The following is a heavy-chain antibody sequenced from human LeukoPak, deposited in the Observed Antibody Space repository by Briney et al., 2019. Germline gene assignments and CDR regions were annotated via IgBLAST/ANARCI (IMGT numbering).Heavy chain of an antibody. CDR1: GFTFSSYG. Sequence: GGSLRLSCAASGFTFSSYGMSWVRQAPGKGLEWLSAISGSGGSTYYADSVKGRFTISRDNSKNTLYLQMNSLRAEDTAVYYCAKGQYYDYVWGSSLDYWGQGTLVTVSS. CDR2: ISGSGGST. V-gene: IGHV3-23*01. J-gene: IGHJ4*02. D-gene: IGHD3-16*01. CDR3: AKGQYYDYVWGSSLDY.